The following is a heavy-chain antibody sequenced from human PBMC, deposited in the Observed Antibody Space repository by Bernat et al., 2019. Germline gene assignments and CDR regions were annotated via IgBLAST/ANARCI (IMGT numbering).Heavy chain of an antibody. CDR2: IWYDGSKK. J-gene: IGHJ4*02. V-gene: IGHV3-33*01. Sequence: QVQLVESGGGVVQPGRSLRLSRAASGFTFSSYGMHWVRQAPGKGLEWVAVIWYDGSKKYYADSVKGRFTISRDNSKNTLYLQMNSLRAEDTAVYYCARDLGLSDQNYDYVWGSYRYEAIDYWGQGTLVTVSS. CDR3: ARDLGLSDQNYDYVWGSYRYEAIDY. D-gene: IGHD3-16*02. CDR1: GFTFSSYG.